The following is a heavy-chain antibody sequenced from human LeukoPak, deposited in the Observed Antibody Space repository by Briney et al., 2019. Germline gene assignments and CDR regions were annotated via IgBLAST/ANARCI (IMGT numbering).Heavy chain of an antibody. J-gene: IGHJ3*02. CDR2: IKSKTDGGTA. CDR1: GFTFSNAW. D-gene: IGHD3-3*01. CDR3: TTDRRLRFLEWLQNDAFDI. Sequence: GGSLRLSCAASGFTFSNAWMSWVRQAPGKGLEWVGRIKSKTDGGTADYAAPVKGRFTISRDDSKNTLYLQMNSLKTEDTAVYYCTTDRRLRFLEWLQNDAFDIWGQGTMVTVSS. V-gene: IGHV3-15*01.